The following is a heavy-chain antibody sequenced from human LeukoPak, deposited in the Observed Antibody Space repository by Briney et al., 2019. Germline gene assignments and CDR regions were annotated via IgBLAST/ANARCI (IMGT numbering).Heavy chain of an antibody. Sequence: GGSLRLSCAASGFTCTNYWMHWVRKAPEKGLVCVSRIRSNGRDTNHAGSVKGRFTIYRDSAKNTLYLKMNSVGGEDTAVYFWGRDAVLRSQRVEHWRQH. CDR2: IRSNGRDT. J-gene: IGHJ1*01. CDR3: GRDAVLRSQRVEHWRQH. CDR1: GFTCTNYW. V-gene: IGHV3-74*01. D-gene: IGHD1-1*01.